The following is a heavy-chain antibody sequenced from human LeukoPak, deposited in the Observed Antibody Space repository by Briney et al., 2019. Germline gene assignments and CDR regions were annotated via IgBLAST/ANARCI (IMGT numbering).Heavy chain of an antibody. J-gene: IGHJ6*03. CDR3: ARGSKPVLRFLEWSKNYYYYYMDV. Sequence: ASVKVSCKASGYTFASYDINWVRPATGQGLEWMGWMNPNRGNTGYAQKFQGRVTITRNTSISTAYMELSSLRSEDTAVYYCARGSKPVLRFLEWSKNYYYYYMDVWGKGTTVTVSS. D-gene: IGHD3-3*01. V-gene: IGHV1-8*03. CDR2: MNPNRGNT. CDR1: GYTFASYD.